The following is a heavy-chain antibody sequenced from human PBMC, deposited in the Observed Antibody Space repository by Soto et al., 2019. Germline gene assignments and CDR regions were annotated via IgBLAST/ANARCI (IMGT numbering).Heavy chain of an antibody. CDR1: GFTFSSYS. D-gene: IGHD5-18*01. Sequence: ESGGGLVKPGGSLRLSCAASGFTFSSYSMNWVRQAPGKGLEWVSSISSSSSYIYYADSVKGRFTISRDNAKNSLYLQMNSLRAEDTAVYYCARDSRSAFRHYSYENYGGQGTLVTVSS. CDR3: ARDSRSAFRHYSYENY. V-gene: IGHV3-21*01. CDR2: ISSSSSYI. J-gene: IGHJ4*02.